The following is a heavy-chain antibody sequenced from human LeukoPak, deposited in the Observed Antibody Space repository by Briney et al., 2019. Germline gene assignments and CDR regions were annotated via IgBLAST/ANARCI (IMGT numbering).Heavy chain of an antibody. CDR3: ARGITRRRTFDI. J-gene: IGHJ3*02. CDR1: GYSISSNNW. V-gene: IGHV4-28*03. Sequence: SDTLSLTCAVSGYSISSNNWWGWIRQPPGKGLEWIGYIYYSGSTYYNPSLKSRITISVDTSKNQFSLKLSSVTAADTALYYCARGITRRRTFDIWGQGTMVTVSS. D-gene: IGHD3-10*01. CDR2: IYYSGST.